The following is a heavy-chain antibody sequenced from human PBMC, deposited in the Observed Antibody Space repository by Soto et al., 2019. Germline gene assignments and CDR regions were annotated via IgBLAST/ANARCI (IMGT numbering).Heavy chain of an antibody. CDR2: IYYSGST. J-gene: IGHJ5*02. CDR1: GGSISSYY. D-gene: IGHD4-17*01. V-gene: IGHV4-59*01. Sequence: SETLSLTCTVSGGSISSYYWSWIRQPPGKGLEWIGYIYYSGSTNYNPSLKSRVTISVDTSKNQFSLKLSSVTAADTAVYYCATARSRKATTRWAGWFDPGGQGSLVTVSS. CDR3: ATARSRKATTRWAGWFDP.